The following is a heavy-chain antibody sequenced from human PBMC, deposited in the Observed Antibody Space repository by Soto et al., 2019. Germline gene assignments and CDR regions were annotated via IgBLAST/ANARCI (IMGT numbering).Heavy chain of an antibody. D-gene: IGHD1-1*01. J-gene: IGHJ6*03. CDR3: ARGSWDDVSGHYYMDV. V-gene: IGHV6-1*01. CDR2: TYYKSKWYY. Sequence: TISLTCDISGDSVSSNSAGWNWIRQTPSRGLEWLGRTYYKSKWYYTYAASVKSRITVSPDTSKNQFSLQLTSVTPEDTAVYYCARGSWDDVSGHYYMDVWDKGTTVTVSS. CDR1: GDSVSSNSAG.